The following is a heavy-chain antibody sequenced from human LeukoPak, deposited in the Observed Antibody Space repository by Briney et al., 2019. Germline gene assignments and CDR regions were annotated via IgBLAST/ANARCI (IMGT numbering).Heavy chain of an antibody. J-gene: IGHJ4*02. CDR1: GYTFTDYY. D-gene: IGHD6-19*01. Sequence: GASVKVSCKASGYTFTDYYMHWMRQAPGQGPEGMGRMNPNSGGTNYAQKFQGRVTMTRDTSITTAYMEPSSLRSDDTAVYYCAPRRVAADKGFDYWGQGTLVTVSS. V-gene: IGHV1-2*06. CDR2: MNPNSGGT. CDR3: APRRVAADKGFDY.